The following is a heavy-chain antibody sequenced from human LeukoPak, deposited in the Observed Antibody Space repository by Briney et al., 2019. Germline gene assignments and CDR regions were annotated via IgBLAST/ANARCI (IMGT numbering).Heavy chain of an antibody. CDR3: ASFSSSWYGGDYYFDY. V-gene: IGHV4-4*07. CDR2: IYTSGST. J-gene: IGHJ4*02. Sequence: SETLSLTCTVSGGSISSYYWSWIRQPAGEGLDWIGRIYTSGSTNYNPSLKSRVTMSVDTSKNQFSLKLSSVTAADTAVYYCASFSSSWYGGDYYFDYWGQGTLVTVSS. CDR1: GGSISSYY. D-gene: IGHD6-13*01.